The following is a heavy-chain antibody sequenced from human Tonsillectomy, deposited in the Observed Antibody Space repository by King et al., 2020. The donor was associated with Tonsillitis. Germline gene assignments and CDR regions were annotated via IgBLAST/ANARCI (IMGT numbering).Heavy chain of an antibody. V-gene: IGHV3-30-3*01. CDR2: VSYDGSNK. Sequence: QLVQSGGGVVQPGRSLRLSCAASGLIFSSYAMHWVRQAPGKGLEWVAVVSYDGSNKFYADSVKGRFTISRDNSNNTVYLQMNSLRAEDTAVYYCAGDLSGSYSASDHWGQGTLVTVSS. CDR1: GLIFSSYA. CDR3: AGDLSGSYSASDH. D-gene: IGHD1-26*01. J-gene: IGHJ4*02.